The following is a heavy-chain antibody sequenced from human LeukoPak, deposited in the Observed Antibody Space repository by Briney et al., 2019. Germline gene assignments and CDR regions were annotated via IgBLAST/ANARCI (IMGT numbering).Heavy chain of an antibody. D-gene: IGHD4-17*01. V-gene: IGHV1-2*02. CDR1: GYTFTGYY. CDR3: ARDPGYGEGVDY. Sequence: ASVKVSCKASGYTFTGYYMHWVRQAPGQGLEWMGWINPNSGGTNYAQKFQGRVTMTRDTSISTAYMELSRLRSDDTVVYYCARDPGYGEGVDYWGQGTLVTVSS. CDR2: INPNSGGT. J-gene: IGHJ4*02.